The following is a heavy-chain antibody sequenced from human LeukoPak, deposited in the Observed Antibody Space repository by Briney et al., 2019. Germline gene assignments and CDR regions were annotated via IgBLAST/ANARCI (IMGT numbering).Heavy chain of an antibody. D-gene: IGHD3-3*01. V-gene: IGHV3-33*01. J-gene: IGHJ4*02. CDR3: ARGFWSGYGFDY. CDR2: IWYDGSNK. Sequence: GGSLRLSCAASGFTFSSYGMHWVRQAPGKGLEWVAVIWYDGSNKYYADSAKGRFTISRDNSKNTLYLQMNSLRAEDTAVYYCARGFWSGYGFDYWGQGTLVTVSS. CDR1: GFTFSSYG.